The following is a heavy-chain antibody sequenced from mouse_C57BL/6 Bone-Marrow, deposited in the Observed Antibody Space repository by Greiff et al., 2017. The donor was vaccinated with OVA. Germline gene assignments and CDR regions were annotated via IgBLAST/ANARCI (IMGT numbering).Heavy chain of an antibody. V-gene: IGHV5-2*01. CDR1: EYEFPSHD. CDR2: INSDGGST. CDR3: ARQRVYDGYFWFAY. D-gene: IGHD2-3*01. Sequence: EVQGVESGGGLVQPGESLKLSCESNEYEFPSHDMSWVRKTPEKRLELVAAINSDGGSTYYPDTMERRFTISRDNTKKTLYLQMSSLRSEDTAVYYGARQRVYDGYFWFAYWGRGTVVTVTA. J-gene: IGHJ3*01.